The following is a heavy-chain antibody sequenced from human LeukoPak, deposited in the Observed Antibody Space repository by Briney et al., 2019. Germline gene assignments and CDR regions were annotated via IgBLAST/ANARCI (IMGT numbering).Heavy chain of an antibody. V-gene: IGHV4-39*01. D-gene: IGHD3-10*01. CDR1: GGSISGSSYY. Sequence: SETLSLTCTVSGGSISGSSYYWGWIRRPPGKGLEWIGSIYYSGSTYYNPSLKSRVTISVDTSKNQFSLKLSSVTAADTAVYYCARTRYYYNSRSYGAPYYFDYWGQGTLVTVSS. J-gene: IGHJ4*02. CDR3: ARTRYYYNSRSYGAPYYFDY. CDR2: IYYSGST.